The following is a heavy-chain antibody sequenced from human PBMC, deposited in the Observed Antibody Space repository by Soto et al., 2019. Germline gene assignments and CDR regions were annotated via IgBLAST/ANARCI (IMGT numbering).Heavy chain of an antibody. V-gene: IGHV1-3*01. J-gene: IGHJ6*02. D-gene: IGHD5-18*01. CDR1: RYTFASYA. CDR2: INAGNGNT. CDR3: ARDKADTAMVRSTGYYGMDV. Sequence: ASVKVSCKASRYTFASYAIHWVHQAPAQRLEWMGWINAGNGNTKYSQKFQGRVTITRDTSASTAYMELSSLRSEDTAVYYCARDKADTAMVRSTGYYGMDVWGQGTTVTVSS.